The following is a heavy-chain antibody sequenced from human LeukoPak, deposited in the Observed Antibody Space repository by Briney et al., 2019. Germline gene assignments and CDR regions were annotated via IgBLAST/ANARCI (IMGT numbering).Heavy chain of an antibody. CDR1: GFTFSDYY. D-gene: IGHD3-10*01. CDR3: ARIGGSGSYYNLPFDY. Sequence: KPGGSLRLSCAASGFTFSDYYMSWIRQAPGKGLEWVSYISSSGSTIYYADSVKGRFTISRDNAKNSPYLQMNSLRAEDTAVYYCARIGGSGSYYNLPFDYWGQGTLVTVSS. V-gene: IGHV3-11*01. J-gene: IGHJ4*02. CDR2: ISSSGSTI.